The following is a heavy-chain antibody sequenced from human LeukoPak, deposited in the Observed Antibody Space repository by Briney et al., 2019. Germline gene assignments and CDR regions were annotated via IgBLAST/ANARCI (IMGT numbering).Heavy chain of an antibody. CDR2: IYSSGST. J-gene: IGHJ4*02. CDR1: GGSITSHY. Sequence: SETLSLTCTGSGGSITSHYWSWIRQPAGKGLEWIGRIYSSGSTHYNPSLKSRVTMSIDTSRNQFSLNLSSVTAADTAVYYCGRLSPDGGGGTFFDYWGQGTLVTVSS. D-gene: IGHD3-16*01. CDR3: GRLSPDGGGGTFFDY. V-gene: IGHV4-4*07.